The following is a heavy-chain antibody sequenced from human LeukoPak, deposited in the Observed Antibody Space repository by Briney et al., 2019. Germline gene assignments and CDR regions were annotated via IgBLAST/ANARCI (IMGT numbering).Heavy chain of an antibody. V-gene: IGHV1-18*01. CDR3: ARDIAVAGTFTYDY. J-gene: IGHJ4*02. Sequence: ASVTVSFTASGYTFTSYGISWVRQAPGQGLEWMGWISAYNGNTNYAQKLQGRVTMTTDTSTSTAYMELRSLRSDDTAVYYCARDIAVAGTFTYDYWGQGTLVSVST. CDR1: GYTFTSYG. D-gene: IGHD6-19*01. CDR2: ISAYNGNT.